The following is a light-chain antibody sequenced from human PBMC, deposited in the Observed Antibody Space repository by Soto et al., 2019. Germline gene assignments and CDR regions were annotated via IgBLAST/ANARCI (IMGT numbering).Light chain of an antibody. CDR1: QSVSSSY. J-gene: IGKJ1*01. Sequence: EILLTQSPGTLSLSPGERATLSCRASQSVSSSYLAWYQQKPGQAPRLLIYGASSRATGIPDRFSGSGSGTDFTLTISRLEPEDFAGYYCQQYGSSPWTFGQGTKVEIK. CDR2: GAS. V-gene: IGKV3-20*01. CDR3: QQYGSSPWT.